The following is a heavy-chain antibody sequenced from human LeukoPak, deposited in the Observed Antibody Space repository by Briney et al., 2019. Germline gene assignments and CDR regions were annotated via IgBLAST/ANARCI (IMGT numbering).Heavy chain of an antibody. V-gene: IGHV3-21*01. CDR2: ISSSGSYI. Sequence: GGSLRLSCAVSGFTFSSYTMNWVRQTPGKGLEWVSSISSSGSYIYYADSVKGRFTISRDNVRNSLYLQTNSLRAEDTAVYYCAKEVAGHDTSWLHAFDIWGHGTMVTVSS. J-gene: IGHJ3*02. CDR3: AKEVAGHDTSWLHAFDI. D-gene: IGHD2-2*01. CDR1: GFTFSSYT.